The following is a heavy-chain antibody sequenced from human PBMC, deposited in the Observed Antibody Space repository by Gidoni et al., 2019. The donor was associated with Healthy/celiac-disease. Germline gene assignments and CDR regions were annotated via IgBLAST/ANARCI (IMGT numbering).Heavy chain of an antibody. Sequence: QVQLQESGPGLVKPSETLSLTCTVSGYSISSGYYWGWIRQPPGKGLEWIGSIYHSGSTYYNPSRKSRVTISVDTSKNQFSLKLSSVTAADTAVYYCASGPYGSGSYWGQGTLVTVSS. V-gene: IGHV4-38-2*02. CDR2: IYHSGST. CDR3: ASGPYGSGSY. J-gene: IGHJ4*02. D-gene: IGHD3-10*01. CDR1: GYSISSGYY.